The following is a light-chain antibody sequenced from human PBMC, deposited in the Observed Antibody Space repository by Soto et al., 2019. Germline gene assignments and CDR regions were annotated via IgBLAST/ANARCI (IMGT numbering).Light chain of an antibody. CDR3: YSFTGISTSLFV. V-gene: IGLV2-23*02. J-gene: IGLJ1*01. CDR2: EVT. Sequence: QSVLTQPASVSGSPGQSITISCTGSSRDIGTSSLVSWYQQYPGKAPKLIIYEVTKRPSGISYRFSGSKSGNTASLTISGLQPEDEATYYCYSFTGISTSLFVFGTGTKVTV. CDR1: SRDIGTSSL.